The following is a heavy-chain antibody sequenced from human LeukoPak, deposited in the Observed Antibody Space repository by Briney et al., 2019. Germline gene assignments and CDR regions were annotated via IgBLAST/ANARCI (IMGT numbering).Heavy chain of an antibody. CDR1: GGTFTSYA. CDR3: ARVSGYCSSTSCDITPVYYFDY. J-gene: IGHJ4*02. Sequence: SVKLSCKSTGGTFTSYAISWVRQAPGQGLEWMVGIIPIFCTANYAQKFQGRVMITADESTSTAYMELSSLRSEDTAVYYCARVSGYCSSTSCDITPVYYFDYWGQGTLVTVSS. V-gene: IGHV1-69*13. D-gene: IGHD2-2*02. CDR2: IIPIFCTA.